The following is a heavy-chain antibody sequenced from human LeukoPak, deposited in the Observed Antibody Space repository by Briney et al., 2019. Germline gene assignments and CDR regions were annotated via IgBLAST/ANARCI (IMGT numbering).Heavy chain of an antibody. CDR2: ITGSGTTT. CDR1: GIAFRNYA. V-gene: IGHV3-23*01. J-gene: IGHJ3*01. CDR3: GIDPNGDYIGAFDF. Sequence: GGSLRLSCVASGIAFRNYAMNWVRQAPGKGLEWVSSITGSGTTTRYAGSVKGRFTISRDNSVDTLYLQVNSLSAEDTAVYYCGIDPNGDYIGAFDFWGQGTKVTASS. D-gene: IGHD4-17*01.